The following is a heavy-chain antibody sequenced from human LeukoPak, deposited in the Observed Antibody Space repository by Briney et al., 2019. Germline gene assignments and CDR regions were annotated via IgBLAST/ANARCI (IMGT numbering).Heavy chain of an antibody. CDR1: GGSFSGYS. J-gene: IGHJ4*02. D-gene: IGHD4-17*01. CDR3: ARGRGNEYGDYDY. V-gene: IGHV4-34*01. Sequence: SETLSLTCAVYGGSFSGYSWSWIRRPPGKGLEWIGEINHSGSTNYNPSVRSRVTVSEDTSKNQFSLKLNSVTAADTAVYYCARGRGNEYGDYDYWGQGTLVTISS. CDR2: INHSGST.